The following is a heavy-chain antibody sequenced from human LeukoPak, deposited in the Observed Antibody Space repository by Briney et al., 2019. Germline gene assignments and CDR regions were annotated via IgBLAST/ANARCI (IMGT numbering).Heavy chain of an antibody. CDR1: GGTFSSYA. V-gene: IGHV1-18*01. CDR3: ARDRESGSYYKGSDY. J-gene: IGHJ4*02. CDR2: ISAYNGNT. Sequence: ASVKVSCKASGGTFSSYAISWVRQAPGQGLEWMGWISAYNGNTNYAQKLQGRVTMTTDTSTSTAYMELRSLRSDDTAVYYCARDRESGSYYKGSDYWGQGTLVTVSS. D-gene: IGHD1-26*01.